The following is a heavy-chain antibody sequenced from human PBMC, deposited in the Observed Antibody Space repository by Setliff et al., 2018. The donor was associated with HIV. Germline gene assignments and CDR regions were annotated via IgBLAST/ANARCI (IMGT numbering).Heavy chain of an antibody. V-gene: IGHV4-39*07. CDR1: GGSIRSSTYY. J-gene: IGHJ5*02. CDR2: LHYSGNT. CDR3: ARDMTYYFDSSGSFGWFDP. D-gene: IGHD3-22*01. Sequence: PSETLSLTCTVSGGSIRSSTYYWGWIRQPPGKGLEWIGSLHYSGNTYYNSSLKSRVTISLDTSKNQFSLKLNSVTAADTAVYYCARDMTYYFDSSGSFGWFDPWGQGTLVTVSS.